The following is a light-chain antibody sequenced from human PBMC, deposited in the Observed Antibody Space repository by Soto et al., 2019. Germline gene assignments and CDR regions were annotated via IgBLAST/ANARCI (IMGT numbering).Light chain of an antibody. CDR1: QSISNW. J-gene: IGKJ1*01. CDR3: QQYATFPRT. Sequence: DIQMPQSPSTLSASVGDRVIITCRASQSISNWLAWYQQKPGKAPNLLIYKASSLKSGVPSRFSGSGSGTEFTLTISSLQPDDFATYHCQQYATFPRTFGQGTKVDI. CDR2: KAS. V-gene: IGKV1-5*03.